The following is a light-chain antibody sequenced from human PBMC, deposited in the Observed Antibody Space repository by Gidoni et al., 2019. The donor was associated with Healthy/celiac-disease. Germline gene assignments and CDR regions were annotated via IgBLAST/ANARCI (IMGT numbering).Light chain of an antibody. J-gene: IGKJ4*01. CDR3: QQLNSYPLT. CDR2: APS. Sequence: DIQLTQSQSFLSASVGDRVTITCRASQVISSYLAWYQQRPGKAPKLLNYAPSTLQSGVPSSISGSGSGTEFTLTISSLQHEDFATYYCQQLNSYPLTFGGGTKVEIK. V-gene: IGKV1-9*01. CDR1: QVISSY.